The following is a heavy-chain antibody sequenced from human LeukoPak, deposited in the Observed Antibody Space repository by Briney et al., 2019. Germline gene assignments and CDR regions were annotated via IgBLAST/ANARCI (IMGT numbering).Heavy chain of an antibody. Sequence: GESLNISCKGSGYRFTDYWIGWVRQMPGKGLEWMGIIYPGDYDTRYSTSFQGQVTISADKSISTAYLQWSSLKASDAAMYYCARVGAGGYGGNSRAFGYWGQGTLVTVSS. J-gene: IGHJ4*02. CDR1: GYRFTDYW. V-gene: IGHV5-51*01. CDR2: IYPGDYDT. CDR3: ARVGAGGYGGNSRAFGY. D-gene: IGHD4-23*01.